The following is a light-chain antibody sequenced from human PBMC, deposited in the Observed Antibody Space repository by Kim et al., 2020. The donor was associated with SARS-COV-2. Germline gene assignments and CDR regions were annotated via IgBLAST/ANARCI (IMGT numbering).Light chain of an antibody. J-gene: IGLJ1*01. V-gene: IGLV3-19*01. CDR3: NSGVSGGNHFV. CDR1: SLRSYY. Sequence: SSELTQDPAVSVALGQTVRITCQGDSLRSYYAGWYQQKPGQAPVLVIYGKNNRPSGIPDRFSGSSSGNTASLTITGALAEDEADYYCNSGVSGGNHFVFG. CDR2: GKN.